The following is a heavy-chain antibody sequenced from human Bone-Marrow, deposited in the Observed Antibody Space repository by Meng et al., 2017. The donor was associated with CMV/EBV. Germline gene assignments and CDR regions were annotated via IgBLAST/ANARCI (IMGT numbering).Heavy chain of an antibody. CDR3: ARASSSTSCYWS. CDR2: IYSGGST. Sequence: GESLKISCAASGFTFDDYAMHWVRQAPGKGLEWVSVIYSGGSTYYADSVKGRFTISRDNSKNTLYLQMNSLRAEDTAVYYCARASSSTSCYWSWGQGTRVTVSS. J-gene: IGHJ5*02. D-gene: IGHD2-2*01. CDR1: GFTFDDYA. V-gene: IGHV3-66*02.